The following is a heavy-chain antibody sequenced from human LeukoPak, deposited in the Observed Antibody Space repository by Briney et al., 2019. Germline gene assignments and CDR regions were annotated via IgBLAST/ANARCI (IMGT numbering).Heavy chain of an antibody. V-gene: IGHV3-30*18. CDR2: ISYDGGNK. Sequence: GGSLRLSCAASGFTFSSYGMHWVRQAPGKGLEWVAVISYDGGNKYYADSVKGRFTISRDNSKNTLYLQMNSLRAEDTAVYYCAKDHSGSYLYYYYYYGMDVWGQGTTVTVSS. CDR3: AKDHSGSYLYYYYYYGMDV. D-gene: IGHD1-26*01. CDR1: GFTFSSYG. J-gene: IGHJ6*02.